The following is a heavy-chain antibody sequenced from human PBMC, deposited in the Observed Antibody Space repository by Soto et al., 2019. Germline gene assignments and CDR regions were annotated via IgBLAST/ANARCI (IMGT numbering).Heavy chain of an antibody. J-gene: IGHJ4*02. CDR1: GFTFSSYA. CDR3: AKAKELSPVAARCFDS. CDR2: VNGGGTTT. V-gene: IGHV3-23*01. Sequence: EVQLLESGGGLVQPGGSLRLSCAASGFTFSSYAMNWVRQAPGKGLEWVSIVNGGGTTTYYADSVKGRFTISRDNFRNTLYLQMNSLRAEDTATYYCAKAKELSPVAARCFDSWGQGTLVTVSS. D-gene: IGHD1-7*01.